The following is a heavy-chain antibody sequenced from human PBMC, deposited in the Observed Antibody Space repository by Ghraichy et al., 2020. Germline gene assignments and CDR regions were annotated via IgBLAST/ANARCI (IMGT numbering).Heavy chain of an antibody. J-gene: IGHJ2*01. CDR2: ISWDGGRT. CDR1: GFNFDDYT. Sequence: GGSLRLSCGASGFNFDDYTMSWVRQGPGRGLEWVSLISWDGGRTYYADSVKGRFTIFRDNSKNSLYLQMNSLRTEDTAFYYCARREDSTGYFDLWGRGTLVTVSS. CDR3: ARREDSTGYFDL. D-gene: IGHD2-8*02. V-gene: IGHV3-43*01.